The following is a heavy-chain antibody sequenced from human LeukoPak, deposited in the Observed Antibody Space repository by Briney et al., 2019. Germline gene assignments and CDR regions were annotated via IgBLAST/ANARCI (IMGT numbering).Heavy chain of an antibody. CDR2: INHSGST. CDR1: GGSFSGYY. D-gene: IGHD6-13*01. J-gene: IGHJ4*02. V-gene: IGHV4-34*01. Sequence: PSETLSLTCAVYGGSFSGYYWSWIRQPPGKGLEWIGEINHSGSTNYNPSLKSRVTISVDTSKNQFSLKLSSVTAADTAVYYCARGGDIAIDHWGQGTLVTVSS. CDR3: ARGGDIAIDH.